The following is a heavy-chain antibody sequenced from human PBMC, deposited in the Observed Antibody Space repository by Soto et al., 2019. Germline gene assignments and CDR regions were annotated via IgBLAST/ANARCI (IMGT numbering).Heavy chain of an antibody. CDR2: ISYDGSNK. CDR3: AREYIGVLYYYGMDV. V-gene: IGHV3-30-3*01. D-gene: IGHD5-12*01. J-gene: IGHJ6*02. Sequence: QVQLVESGGGVVLSGRSLRLSCAASGFTFSSYTMHWVRQAPGKGLEWVAVISYDGSNKYYADSVKGRFTISRDNFKNTLYLQVNSLRAEDTAVYYCAREYIGVLYYYGMDVWGQGTTVTVSS. CDR1: GFTFSSYT.